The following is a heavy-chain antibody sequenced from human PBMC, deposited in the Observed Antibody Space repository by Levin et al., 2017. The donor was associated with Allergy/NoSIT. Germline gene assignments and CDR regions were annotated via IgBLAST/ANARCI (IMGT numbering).Heavy chain of an antibody. D-gene: IGHD2-8*01. J-gene: IGHJ4*02. Sequence: GGSLRLSCAASGLTSSSYAMAWVRQAPGKGLEWVGFISHDGVSTTYTDSVKGRLTISRDNSRDMVHLQMNSLRAEDTALYYCAKVKLYLWWRPDNRVSLDYWGQGALVTVSS. CDR1: GLTSSSYA. CDR2: ISHDGVST. V-gene: IGHV3-23*01. CDR3: AKVKLYLWWRPDNRVSLDY.